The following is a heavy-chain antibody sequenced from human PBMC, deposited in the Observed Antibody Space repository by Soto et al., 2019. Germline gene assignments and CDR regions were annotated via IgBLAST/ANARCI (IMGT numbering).Heavy chain of an antibody. CDR3: AKDGYCSGGSCYSYFDY. Sequence: ESGGGVVQPGRSLRLSCAASGFTFSSYGMHWVRQAPGKGLEWVAVISYDGNNKYYADSVKGRFPISRDNSKNTVYLQMNSLRAEDTAVYYCAKDGYCSGGSCYSYFDYWGQGSLVTVAS. V-gene: IGHV3-30*18. CDR2: ISYDGNNK. D-gene: IGHD2-15*01. J-gene: IGHJ4*02. CDR1: GFTFSSYG.